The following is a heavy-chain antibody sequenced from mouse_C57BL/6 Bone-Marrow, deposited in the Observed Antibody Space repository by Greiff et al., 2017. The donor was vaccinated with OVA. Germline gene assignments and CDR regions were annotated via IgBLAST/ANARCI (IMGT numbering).Heavy chain of an antibody. CDR1: GFTFSDYG. V-gene: IGHV5-15*01. D-gene: IGHD1-1*01. CDR3: ARPHYYGSSYGFAY. J-gene: IGHJ3*01. Sequence: EVKLVESGGGLVQPGGSLKLSCAASGFTFSDYGMAWVRQAPRKGPEWVALLSTLEYSIYYADTVTGRFTISRENAKNTLYLEMSSLRSEDTAMYYCARPHYYGSSYGFAYWGQGTLVTVSA. CDR2: LSTLEYSI.